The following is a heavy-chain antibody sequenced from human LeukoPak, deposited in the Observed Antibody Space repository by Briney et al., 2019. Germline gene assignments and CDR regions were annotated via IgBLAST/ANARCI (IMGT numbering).Heavy chain of an antibody. Sequence: PGGSLRLSCAASGFTFSNYAMSWVRQAPGKGLEWVSTISDSGGNTYYADSVKGRFTISRDNSKNTLYLQMNSLRAEDTALYYCAKDGFRGDCIGGSCYPFDPWGQGTLVTVSS. J-gene: IGHJ5*02. CDR2: ISDSGGNT. V-gene: IGHV3-23*01. CDR3: AKDGFRGDCIGGSCYPFDP. CDR1: GFTFSNYA. D-gene: IGHD2-15*01.